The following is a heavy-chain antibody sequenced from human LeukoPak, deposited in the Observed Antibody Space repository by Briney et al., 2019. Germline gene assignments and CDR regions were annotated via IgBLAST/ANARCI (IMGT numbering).Heavy chain of an antibody. D-gene: IGHD5-18*01. CDR1: GFTVSSNY. J-gene: IGHJ4*02. CDR3: ARDLGYSNGYVY. CDR2: IYSGGST. V-gene: IGHV3-53*01. Sequence: GGSLRLSCAASGFTVSSNYMSWVRQAPGKGLEWVSVIYSGGSTYYADSVKGRFTISRDNSKNTLYLQMNSQRAEDTAVYYCARDLGYSNGYVYWGQGTLVTVSS.